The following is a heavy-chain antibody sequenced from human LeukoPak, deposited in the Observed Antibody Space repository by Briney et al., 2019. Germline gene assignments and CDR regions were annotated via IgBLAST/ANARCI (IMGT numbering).Heavy chain of an antibody. CDR2: IYYSGST. CDR1: GGSISSSSYY. J-gene: IGHJ4*02. CDR3: ARQLGYCSSTSCYADKVDY. V-gene: IGHV4-39*01. Sequence: PSETLSLTCTVSGGSISSSSYYWGWIRQPPGQGLEWIGSIYYSGSTYYNPSLNSRVTISVDTSKNQFSLKLSSVTAADTAVYYCARQLGYCSSTSCYADKVDYWGQGTLVTVSS. D-gene: IGHD2-2*01.